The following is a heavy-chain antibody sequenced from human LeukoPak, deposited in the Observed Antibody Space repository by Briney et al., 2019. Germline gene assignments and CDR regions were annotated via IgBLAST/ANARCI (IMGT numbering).Heavy chain of an antibody. V-gene: IGHV4-61*08. CDR2: IYYSGST. Sequence: SETLSLTCTVSGGSISSGGYYWSWIRQHPGEGLEWIGYIYYSGSTNYNPSLKSRVTISVDTSKNQFSLKLSSVTAADTAVYYCARSSGYYYGTSVDYWGQGTLVTVSS. D-gene: IGHD3-22*01. J-gene: IGHJ4*02. CDR1: GGSISSGGYY. CDR3: ARSSGYYYGTSVDY.